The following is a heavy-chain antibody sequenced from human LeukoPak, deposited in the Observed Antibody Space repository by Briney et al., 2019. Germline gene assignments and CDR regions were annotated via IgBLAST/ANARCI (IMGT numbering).Heavy chain of an antibody. D-gene: IGHD6-6*01. J-gene: IGHJ4*02. V-gene: IGHV3-21*01. CDR2: ISSSSSYI. CDR1: GFTFSSYS. CDR3: ARVSSSSHQKAEPYFDY. Sequence: PGGSLRLSCAASGFTFSSYSMNWVRQAPGKGLEWVSSISSSSSYIYYADSVKGRFTISRDNAKNSLYLQMNSLRVEDTAVYYCARVSSSSHQKAEPYFDYWGQGTLVTVSS.